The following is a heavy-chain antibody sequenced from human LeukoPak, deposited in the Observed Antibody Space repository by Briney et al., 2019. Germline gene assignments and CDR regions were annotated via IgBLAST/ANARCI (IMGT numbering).Heavy chain of an antibody. V-gene: IGHV3-7*04. CDR2: IKQDGSAQ. D-gene: IGHD4-17*01. CDR3: ARDCDYYRADY. CDR1: GFTFSSYW. Sequence: GGSLRLSCAASGFTFSSYWMSWVRQAPGKGLEWVANIKQDGSAQYYVDSLKGRFTISRDSAKNTLNLQMNSLRAEDTAVYYCARDCDYYRADYWGQGALVTVSS. J-gene: IGHJ4*02.